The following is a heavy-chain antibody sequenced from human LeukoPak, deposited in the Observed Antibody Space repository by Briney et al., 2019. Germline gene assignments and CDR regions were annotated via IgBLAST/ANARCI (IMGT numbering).Heavy chain of an antibody. D-gene: IGHD2-2*01. Sequence: SVKVSCKASGGTFSSYAISWVRQAPGQGLEWMGGIIPIFGTANYAQKFQGRVTITTDESTSTAYMELSSLRSEDTAVYYCASEDIVVVPAATPGIQLSLGYWGQGTLVTVSS. J-gene: IGHJ4*02. CDR1: GGTFSSYA. CDR3: ASEDIVVVPAATPGIQLSLGY. V-gene: IGHV1-69*05. CDR2: IIPIFGTA.